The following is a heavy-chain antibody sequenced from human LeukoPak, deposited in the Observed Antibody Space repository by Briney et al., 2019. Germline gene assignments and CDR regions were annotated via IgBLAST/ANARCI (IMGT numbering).Heavy chain of an antibody. J-gene: IGHJ4*02. CDR3: ARARAASDSPKYYFDY. D-gene: IGHD2-21*01. V-gene: IGHV3-7*01. CDR2: RSQEGREK. CDR1: GCIFNNRC. Sequence: GGSLRLSCAASGCIFNNRCMSWVRQAPGKGLEGVAHRSQEGREKYYVDSVKGRFTISRDNAKNSLYLQMNSLRAEDTAVYSCARARAASDSPKYYFDYWGQGTLVTVSS.